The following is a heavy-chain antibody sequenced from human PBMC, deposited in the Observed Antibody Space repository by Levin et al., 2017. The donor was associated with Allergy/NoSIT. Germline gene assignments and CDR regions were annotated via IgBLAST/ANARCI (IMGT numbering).Heavy chain of an antibody. J-gene: IGHJ4*02. D-gene: IGHD2-2*01. CDR3: ARGGCSSTSCLDN. CDR2: INSDGSNT. CDR1: GFTFSNYW. Sequence: GESLKISCAASGFTFSNYWMHWVRKAPGKGLVWVSHINSDGSNTNYADSVKGRFTISRDNAKNTLYLQMNSLRDEDTAVYYCARGGCSSTSCLDNWGQGTLVTVSP. V-gene: IGHV3-74*01.